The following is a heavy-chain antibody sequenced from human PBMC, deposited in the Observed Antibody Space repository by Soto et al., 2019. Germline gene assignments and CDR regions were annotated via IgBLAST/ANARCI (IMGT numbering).Heavy chain of an antibody. V-gene: IGHV3-23*01. CDR2: ISGSGGST. CDR1: GFTFRSYA. Sequence: WGSMRLSCAASGFTFRSYAMSWVRQAPGKGLEWVSAISGSGGSTYYADSVKGRFTISRDNSKNTLYLQMNSLRAEDTAVYYCAKGRPMSGGYLDVWGQGTTVTVSS. CDR3: AKGRPMSGGYLDV. J-gene: IGHJ6*02. D-gene: IGHD3-10*01.